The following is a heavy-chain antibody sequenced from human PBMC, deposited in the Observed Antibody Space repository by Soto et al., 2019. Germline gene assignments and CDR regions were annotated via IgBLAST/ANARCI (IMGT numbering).Heavy chain of an antibody. J-gene: IGHJ6*02. CDR3: ARPFERGYYYCGMDV. CDR2: IYYSGST. CDR1: GGSISSSSYY. V-gene: IGHV4-39*01. Sequence: QLQLQESGPGLVKPSETLSLTCTVSGGSISSSSYYWGWIRQPPGKGLEWIGSIYYSGSTYYNPSLKSRVTICVDTSRHRCCLTLSSVTAADTAVFYCARPFERGYYYCGMDVWGQGTAVTVSS. D-gene: IGHD1-26*01.